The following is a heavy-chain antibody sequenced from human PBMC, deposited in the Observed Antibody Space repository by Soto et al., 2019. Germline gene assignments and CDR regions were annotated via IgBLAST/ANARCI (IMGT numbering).Heavy chain of an antibody. CDR1: GGSISIYY. J-gene: IGHJ3*02. CDR2: IYYSGST. CDR3: ARGAAFDI. V-gene: IGHV4-59*01. Sequence: SDTLSLTCTVSGGSISIYYWSWIRQPPGKGLEWIGYIYYSGSTNYNPSLKSRVTISVDTSKNQFSLKLSSVTAADTAVYYCARGAAFDIWGQGTMVTVSS.